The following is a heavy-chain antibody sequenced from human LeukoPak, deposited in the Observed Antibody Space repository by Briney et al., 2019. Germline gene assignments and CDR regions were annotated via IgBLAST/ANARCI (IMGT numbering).Heavy chain of an antibody. V-gene: IGHV1-18*01. D-gene: IGHD2-2*01. Sequence: EASVKVSCKASGYTFTSYGISWVRQAPGQGLEWMGWISAYNGNTNYAQKLQGRVTMTTDTSTSTAYMELRSLRSDDTAVYYCARVIAGSTGGWYYYYYMDVWGKGTTVTVSS. CDR2: ISAYNGNT. CDR3: ARVIAGSTGGWYYYYYMDV. J-gene: IGHJ6*03. CDR1: GYTFTSYG.